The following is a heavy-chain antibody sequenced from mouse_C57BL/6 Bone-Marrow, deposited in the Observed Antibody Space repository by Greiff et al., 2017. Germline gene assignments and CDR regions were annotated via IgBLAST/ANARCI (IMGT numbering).Heavy chain of an antibody. CDR2: IHPNSGST. J-gene: IGHJ2*01. Sequence: QVHVKQPGAELVKPGASVKLSCKASGYTFTSYWMHWVKQRPGQGLEWIGMIHPNSGSTNYNEKFKSKATLTVDKSSSTAYMQLSSLTSEDSAVYYCARVRLRFDYWGQGTTLTVSS. CDR3: ARVRLRFDY. D-gene: IGHD2-4*01. CDR1: GYTFTSYW. V-gene: IGHV1-64*01.